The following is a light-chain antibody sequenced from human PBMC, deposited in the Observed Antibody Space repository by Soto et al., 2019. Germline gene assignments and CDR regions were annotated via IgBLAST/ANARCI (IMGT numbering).Light chain of an antibody. CDR1: QSVSSY. V-gene: IGKV3-15*01. J-gene: IGKJ4*01. Sequence: DIVLTQSPGTLSLSPGERATLSCRASQSVSSYLAWYQQKPGQAPRLLIYDTSTRATGVPARFSGSGSGTEFTLTISSLQSEDFAVYYCQRYNNWPLTFGGGTKVDIK. CDR2: DTS. CDR3: QRYNNWPLT.